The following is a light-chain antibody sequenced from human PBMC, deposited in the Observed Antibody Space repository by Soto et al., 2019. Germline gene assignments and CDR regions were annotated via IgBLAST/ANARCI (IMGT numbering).Light chain of an antibody. CDR1: QNVANY. Sequence: ESELIDPPATLTLSPGERATLSCRASQNVANYLDWYQQKPGQAARLLIYESSNRATGIAARFSGSGSGTDFTLTISRMEPEDFAVYYCQHYGSSPFTFGPGTKVDI. J-gene: IGKJ3*01. CDR2: ESS. CDR3: QHYGSSPFT. V-gene: IGKV3-20*01.